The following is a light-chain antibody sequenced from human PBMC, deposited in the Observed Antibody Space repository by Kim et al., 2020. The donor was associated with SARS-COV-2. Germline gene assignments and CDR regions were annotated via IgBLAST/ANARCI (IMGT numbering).Light chain of an antibody. CDR3: CSYAGGYTWV. Sequence: QSALTQPPSMSGSPGQSVVISCTGTSSDIGGYDSVSWYQQHPGTAPKLMLYGVIKRPSGVPDRFSGSKSGVTASLTISGLQAEDEADYYCCSYAGGYTWVFGGGTQLTVL. CDR2: GVI. J-gene: IGLJ3*02. V-gene: IGLV2-11*01. CDR1: SSDIGGYDS.